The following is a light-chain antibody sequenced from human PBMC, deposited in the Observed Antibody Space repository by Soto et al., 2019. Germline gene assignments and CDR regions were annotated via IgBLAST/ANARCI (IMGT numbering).Light chain of an antibody. CDR3: QQRSNWPLLT. CDR1: QSVSNS. Sequence: EIVLTQSPATLSLSPGERATLSCRASQSVSNSLAWYQQKPGQVPRLLIYDASNRATGIPARFSGSGSGTDFTLTISSLEPEDFAVYYCQQRSNWPLLTFGGGTKVEIK. CDR2: DAS. V-gene: IGKV3-11*01. J-gene: IGKJ4*01.